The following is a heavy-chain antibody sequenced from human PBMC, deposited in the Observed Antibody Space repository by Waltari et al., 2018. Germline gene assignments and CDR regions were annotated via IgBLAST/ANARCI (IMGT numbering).Heavy chain of an antibody. CDR1: GFTLSSYA. CDR3: AKGLLWFGGENP. CDR2: ISGSGGST. Sequence: EVQLLESGGGLVQPGGSLRLSWAASGFTLSSYAMSWVRQAPGKGLEWVSAISGSGGSTYYADSVKGRFTISRDNSKNTLYLQMNSLRAEDTAVYYCAKGLLWFGGENPRRQGTLVTVSS. V-gene: IGHV3-23*01. D-gene: IGHD3-10*01. J-gene: IGHJ5*02.